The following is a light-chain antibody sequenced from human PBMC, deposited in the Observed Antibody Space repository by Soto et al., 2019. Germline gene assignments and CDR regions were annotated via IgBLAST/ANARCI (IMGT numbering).Light chain of an antibody. Sequence: QSVLTQPPSASGTPGQRVTISCSGSSSNIGSHHVYWYQQFPGMAPKLLMYRSDQRPTGVSDRFSGSKSGTSASLAISGLRSDDEADYYCSARDDILSGVVFGGGTKLTVL. V-gene: IGLV1-47*01. J-gene: IGLJ2*01. CDR3: SARDDILSGVV. CDR2: RSD. CDR1: SSNIGSHH.